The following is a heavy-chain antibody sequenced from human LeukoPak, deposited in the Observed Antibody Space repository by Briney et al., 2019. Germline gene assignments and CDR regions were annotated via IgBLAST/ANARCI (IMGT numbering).Heavy chain of an antibody. CDR1: GGSISSYY. CDR2: IYYSGST. J-gene: IGHJ4*02. CDR3: ARDGYGVHDY. V-gene: IGHV4-59*12. D-gene: IGHD3-10*01. Sequence: SETLSLTCTVSGGSISSYYWSWIRQPPGKGLEWIGYIYYSGSTNYNPSLKSRVTISVDTSKNQFSLKLSSVTAADTAVYYCARDGYGVHDYWGQGTLVTVSS.